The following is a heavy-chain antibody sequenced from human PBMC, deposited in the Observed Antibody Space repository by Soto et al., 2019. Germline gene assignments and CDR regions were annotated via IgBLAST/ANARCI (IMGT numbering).Heavy chain of an antibody. CDR2: IKKDGSEK. V-gene: IGHV3-7*01. Sequence: HPGGSLRLSCAASGFTLSDYWMSWVRQAPGKGLEWVANIKKDGSEKYYVDSVKGRFTISRDNAKNSLYLQMNSLRAEDTAVYFCASSLTNLYYYYFGMDVWGQGTTVTVSS. J-gene: IGHJ6*02. D-gene: IGHD3-9*01. CDR1: GFTLSDYW. CDR3: ASSLTNLYYYYFGMDV.